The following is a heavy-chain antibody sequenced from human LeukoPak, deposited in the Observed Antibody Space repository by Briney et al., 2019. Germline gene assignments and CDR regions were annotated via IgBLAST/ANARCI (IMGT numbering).Heavy chain of an antibody. D-gene: IGHD2-2*01. CDR3: ARECCSSTSCLYDY. CDR2: ISSSSSTI. V-gene: IGHV3-48*01. CDR1: GFTFSSYG. Sequence: GGSLRLSCAASGFTFSSYGMNWVRQAPGKGLEWVSYISSSSSTIYYADSVKGRFTISRDKAKNSLYLQMNSLRAEDTAVYYCARECCSSTSCLYDYWSQGTLVAVSS. J-gene: IGHJ4*02.